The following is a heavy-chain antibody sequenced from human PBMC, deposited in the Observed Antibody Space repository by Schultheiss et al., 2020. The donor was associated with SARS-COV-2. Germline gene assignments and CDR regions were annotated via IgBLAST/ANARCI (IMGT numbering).Heavy chain of an antibody. V-gene: IGHV3-23*01. J-gene: IGHJ4*02. CDR1: GFTFSSYA. CDR2: ISGSGGST. Sequence: GGSLRLSCAASGFTFSSYAMSWVRQAPGKGLEWVSGISGSGGSTYYADSVKGRFTIFRDNSKSTLYLQMNSLRAEDTAVYYCARGPDYGDYGRFFDYWGQGTLVTVSS. CDR3: ARGPDYGDYGRFFDY. D-gene: IGHD4-17*01.